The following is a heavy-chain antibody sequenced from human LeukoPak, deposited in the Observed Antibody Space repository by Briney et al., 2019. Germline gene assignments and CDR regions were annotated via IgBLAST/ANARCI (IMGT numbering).Heavy chain of an antibody. CDR2: ISSSSSTI. CDR3: ARGLGRLRWLQLVRDLFDY. Sequence: GGSLRLSCAASGFTFSSYSMNWVRQAPGKGLEWVSYISSSSSTIYYADSVKGRFTISRDNAKNSLYLQMNGLRDEDTAVYYCARGLGRLRWLQLVRDLFDYWGQGTLVTVSS. V-gene: IGHV3-48*02. J-gene: IGHJ4*02. D-gene: IGHD6-13*01. CDR1: GFTFSSYS.